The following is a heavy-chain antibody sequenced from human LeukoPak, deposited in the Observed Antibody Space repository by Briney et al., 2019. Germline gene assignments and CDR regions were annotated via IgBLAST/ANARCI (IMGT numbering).Heavy chain of an antibody. Sequence: KSSETLSLTCAVYGGSFSGYYWSWIRQPPGKGLEWIGEINHSGSTNYNPSLKSRVTISVDTSKNQFSLKLSSVTAADTAVYYCARGRRRVTMVRGQMNWFDPWGQGTLVTVSS. CDR1: GGSFSGYY. J-gene: IGHJ5*02. V-gene: IGHV4-34*01. CDR2: INHSGST. CDR3: ARGRRRVTMVRGQMNWFDP. D-gene: IGHD3-10*01.